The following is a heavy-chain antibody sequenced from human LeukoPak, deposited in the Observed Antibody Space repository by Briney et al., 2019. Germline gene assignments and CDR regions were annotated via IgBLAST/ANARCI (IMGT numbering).Heavy chain of an antibody. V-gene: IGHV3-23*01. Sequence: GGSLRLSCAASGFTFRSHAMSWVRQAPGKGLEWVSAISSGGGSTYYTDSVKGRFTISRDNSKNTLYLQMNSLRAEDTAVYYCARDPHIDSSGYYFQHWGQGTLVTVSS. CDR2: ISSGGGST. J-gene: IGHJ1*01. D-gene: IGHD3-22*01. CDR3: ARDPHIDSSGYYFQH. CDR1: GFTFRSHA.